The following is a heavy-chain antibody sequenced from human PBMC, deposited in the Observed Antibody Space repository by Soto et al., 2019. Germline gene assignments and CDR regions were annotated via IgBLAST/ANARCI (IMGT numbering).Heavy chain of an antibody. D-gene: IGHD3-16*02. CDR1: GGSFSGYY. V-gene: IGHV4-34*01. CDR3: ARALTFGGVIVDLGY. Sequence: SETLSLTCAVYGGSFSGYYWSWIRQPPGKGLEWIGEINHSGSTNYNPSLKSRVTISVDASKNQFSLKLSSVTAADTAVYYCARALTFGGVIVDLGYWGQGTLVTVSS. J-gene: IGHJ4*02. CDR2: INHSGST.